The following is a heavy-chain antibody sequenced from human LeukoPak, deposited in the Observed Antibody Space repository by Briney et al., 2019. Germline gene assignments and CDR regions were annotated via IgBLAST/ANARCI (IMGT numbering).Heavy chain of an antibody. CDR3: ARERGGPYDSSGYYIDY. V-gene: IGHV3-48*03. CDR2: ISSSGSTI. Sequence: PGGSLRLSCAASGFTFSSYEMNWVRQAPGKGREWVSYISSSGSTIYYADSVKGRFTISRDNTKNSLYPQMNSLRAEDTAVYYCARERGGPYDSSGYYIDYWGQGTLVTVSS. J-gene: IGHJ4*02. CDR1: GFTFSSYE. D-gene: IGHD3-22*01.